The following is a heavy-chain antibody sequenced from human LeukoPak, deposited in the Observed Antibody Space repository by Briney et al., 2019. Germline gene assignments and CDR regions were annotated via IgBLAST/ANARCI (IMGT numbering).Heavy chain of an antibody. CDR3: ARGSFGQLVGDY. D-gene: IGHD6-6*01. V-gene: IGHV1-2*02. J-gene: IGHJ4*02. CDR1: GYTFTGYY. CDR2: INPNSGGT. Sequence: ASVKVSCKASGYTFTGYYIHWVRQAPGQGLEWMGWINPNSGGTAYAQKFQDRVTMTRDTSIRTAYMDLSRLTSDDTAVYYCARGSFGQLVGDYWGQGTLVTVSS.